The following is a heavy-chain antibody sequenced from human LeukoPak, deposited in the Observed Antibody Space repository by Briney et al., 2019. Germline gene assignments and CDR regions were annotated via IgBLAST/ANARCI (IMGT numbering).Heavy chain of an antibody. D-gene: IGHD1-26*01. Sequence: SETLSLTCTVSGYSISSGYYWGWIRQPPGKGLEWIGEINHSGSTNYNPSLKSRVTISVDTSKNQFSLKLSSVTAADTAVYYCARKGSYRYYYYYMDVWGKGTTVTVSS. CDR3: ARKGSYRYYYYYMDV. CDR1: GYSISSGYY. CDR2: INHSGST. V-gene: IGHV4-38-2*02. J-gene: IGHJ6*03.